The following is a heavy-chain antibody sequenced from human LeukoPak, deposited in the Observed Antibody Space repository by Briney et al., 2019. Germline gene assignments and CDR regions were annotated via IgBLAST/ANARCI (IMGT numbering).Heavy chain of an antibody. Sequence: PSETLSLTCAVYGGSFSGYYWSWIRQPPGKGLEWIGEINHSGSTNYNPSLKSRVTISVDTSKNQFSLKLSSVTAADTAVYYCARGALRYFVWLLSDSQYYFDYWGQGTLVTVSS. CDR1: GGSFSGYY. V-gene: IGHV4-34*01. J-gene: IGHJ4*02. CDR2: INHSGST. D-gene: IGHD3-9*01. CDR3: ARGALRYFVWLLSDSQYYFDY.